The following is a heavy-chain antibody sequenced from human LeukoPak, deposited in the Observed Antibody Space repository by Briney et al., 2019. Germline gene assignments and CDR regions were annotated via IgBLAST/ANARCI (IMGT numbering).Heavy chain of an antibody. CDR1: GYTFTSYD. D-gene: IGHD6-19*01. CDR2: MNPNSGNT. CDR3: ARGLAGAVAGTSRNYYYYYYMDV. J-gene: IGHJ6*03. Sequence: GASVTVSCKASGYTFTSYDINWVRQATGQGLEWMGWMNPNSGNTGYAQKFQGRVTMTRNTSISTAYMELSSLRSEDTAVYYCARGLAGAVAGTSRNYYYYYYMDVWGKGTTVTVSS. V-gene: IGHV1-8*01.